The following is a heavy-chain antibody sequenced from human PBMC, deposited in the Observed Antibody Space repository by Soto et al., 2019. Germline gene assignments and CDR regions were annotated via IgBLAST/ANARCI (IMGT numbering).Heavy chain of an antibody. CDR1: GFTFGSYA. D-gene: IGHD6-19*01. CDR2: ISYDGSNK. V-gene: IGHV3-30-3*01. J-gene: IGHJ4*02. CDR3: ARDRGSGSGWYRTSVDY. Sequence: GGSLRLSCAASGFTFGSYAMHWVRQAPGKGLEWVAVISYDGSNKYYADSVKGRFTISRDNSKNTLYLQMSSLRAEDTAVYYRARDRGSGSGWYRTSVDYWGQGTLVTVSS.